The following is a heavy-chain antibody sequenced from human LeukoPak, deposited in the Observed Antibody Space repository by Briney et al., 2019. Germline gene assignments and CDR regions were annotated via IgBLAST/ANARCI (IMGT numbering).Heavy chain of an antibody. Sequence: GSLRLSCAASGFTFSSYGMHWVRQAPGKGLEWVAFIRYDGSNKYYADSVKGRFTISRGNSKNTLYLQMNSLRAEDTAVYYCAKGTSDYGDQNDYWGQGTLVTVSS. CDR1: GFTFSSYG. D-gene: IGHD4-17*01. V-gene: IGHV3-30*02. CDR2: IRYDGSNK. CDR3: AKGTSDYGDQNDY. J-gene: IGHJ4*02.